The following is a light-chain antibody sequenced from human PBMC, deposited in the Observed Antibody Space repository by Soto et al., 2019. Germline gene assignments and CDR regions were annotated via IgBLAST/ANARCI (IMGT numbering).Light chain of an antibody. CDR3: SSYAGSNTYV. J-gene: IGLJ1*01. CDR1: SSDVGGYIY. Sequence: SVLTQPASVSGSPGQSVTISCTGTSSDVGGYIYVSWYQHHPGKAPKLMIYEASKRPSGVPDRFSGSKSGNTASLTVSGLQAEDEADYYCSSYAGSNTYVFGTGTKVTVL. V-gene: IGLV2-8*01. CDR2: EAS.